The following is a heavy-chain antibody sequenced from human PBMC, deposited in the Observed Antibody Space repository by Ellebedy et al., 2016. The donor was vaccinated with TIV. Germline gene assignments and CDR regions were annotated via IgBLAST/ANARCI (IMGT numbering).Heavy chain of an antibody. J-gene: IGHJ4*02. CDR2: ISGSGEST. Sequence: GESLKISXAVSGFNFRFYVVSWVRQAPGKGLEWVSGISGSGESTDYADSVEGRFTISRDNSKNTVYLQMNSLMVEDTAVYYCAKEPPRSWTEELDSWGQGTLVTVSS. D-gene: IGHD3/OR15-3a*01. CDR1: GFNFRFYV. CDR3: AKEPPRSWTEELDS. V-gene: IGHV3-23*01.